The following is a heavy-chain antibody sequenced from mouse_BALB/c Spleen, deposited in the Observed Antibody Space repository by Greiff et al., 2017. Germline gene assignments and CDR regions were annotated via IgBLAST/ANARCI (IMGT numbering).Heavy chain of an antibody. CDR1: GFTFSSFG. CDR3: ARSRTYYFDY. V-gene: IGHV5-17*02. CDR2: ISSGSSTI. J-gene: IGHJ2*01. Sequence: EVQGVESGGGLVQPGGSRKLSCAASGFTFSSFGMHWVRQAPEKGLEWVAYISSGSSTIYYADTVKGRFTISRDNPKNTLFLQMTSLRSEDTAMYYCARSRTYYFDYWGQGTTLTVSS.